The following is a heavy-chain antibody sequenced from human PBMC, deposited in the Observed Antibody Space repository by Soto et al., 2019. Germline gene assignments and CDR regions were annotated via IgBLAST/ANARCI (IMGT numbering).Heavy chain of an antibody. J-gene: IGHJ4*02. D-gene: IGHD3-10*01. Sequence: SPSFQGHVTISADKSISTAYLQWSSLKASDTAMYYCARHLVRGGVDYWGQGTLVTVSS. CDR3: ARHLVRGGVDY. V-gene: IGHV5-10-1*01.